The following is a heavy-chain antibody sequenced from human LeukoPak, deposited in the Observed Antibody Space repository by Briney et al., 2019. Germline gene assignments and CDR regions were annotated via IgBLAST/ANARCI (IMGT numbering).Heavy chain of an antibody. CDR3: AREGYCSGGSCYRDSVYYFDY. Sequence: GGSLRLSCAASGFTFSSYSMNWVRQAPGKGLEWVSYISSSSSTIYYADSVKGRFTISRDNAKNSLYLQMNSLRAEDTAVYYCAREGYCSGGSCYRDSVYYFDYWGQGTLVTVSS. CDR2: ISSSSSTI. V-gene: IGHV3-48*01. CDR1: GFTFSSYS. D-gene: IGHD2-15*01. J-gene: IGHJ4*02.